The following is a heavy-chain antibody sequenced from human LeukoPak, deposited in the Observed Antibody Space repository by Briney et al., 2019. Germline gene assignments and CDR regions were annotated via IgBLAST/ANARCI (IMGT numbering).Heavy chain of an antibody. Sequence: KPSETLSLTCTASGGSISTYYWTWIRQPPGKGLEWIGHVYYSGDTNYNPSLKSRLTISVDTSKNQFSLKLNSVTAADTAVYYCARADYYYGSGGFDFWGQGSLVTVSS. V-gene: IGHV4-59*08. CDR2: VYYSGDT. CDR1: GGSISTYY. D-gene: IGHD3-10*01. J-gene: IGHJ4*02. CDR3: ARADYYYGSGGFDF.